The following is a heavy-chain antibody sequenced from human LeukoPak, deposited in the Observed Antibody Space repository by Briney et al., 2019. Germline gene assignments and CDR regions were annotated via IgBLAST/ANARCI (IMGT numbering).Heavy chain of an antibody. D-gene: IGHD5-12*01. CDR1: GFTFSSYS. J-gene: IGHJ5*02. V-gene: IGHV3-21*01. CDR2: ISSSSSYI. Sequence: PGGSLRLSCAASGFTFSSYSMNWVRQAPGKGLEWVSSISSSSSYIYYADPVKGRFTISRDNAKNSLYLQMNSLRAEDTAVYYCAREIVATIGDWFDPWGQGTLVTVSS. CDR3: AREIVATIGDWFDP.